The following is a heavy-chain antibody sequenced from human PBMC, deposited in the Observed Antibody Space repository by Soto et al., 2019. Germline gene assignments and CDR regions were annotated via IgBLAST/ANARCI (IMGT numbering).Heavy chain of an antibody. CDR1: GFTFSSYG. D-gene: IGHD6-19*01. V-gene: IGHV3-33*01. Sequence: QVQLVESGGGVVQPGRSLRLSCAASGFTFSSYGMHWVRQAPGKGLEWVALIWYDGSNKYYADSVKGRFTISRDNSKNTLYLQMNSLRAEDTAVYYCARDVAGRLHGMEVWGQGTTVTVSS. CDR2: IWYDGSNK. CDR3: ARDVAGRLHGMEV. J-gene: IGHJ6*02.